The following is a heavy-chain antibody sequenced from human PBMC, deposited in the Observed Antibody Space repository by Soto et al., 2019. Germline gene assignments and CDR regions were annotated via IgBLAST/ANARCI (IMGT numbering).Heavy chain of an antibody. Sequence: SETLSLTCTVSGGSISSGGYYWSWIRQHPGKGLEWIGYIYYSGSTYYNPSLKSRVTISVDTSKNQFSLKLSSVTAADTAVYYCARGARITMVRAARWFDPWGQGTLVTVS. V-gene: IGHV4-31*03. D-gene: IGHD3-10*01. CDR2: IYYSGST. CDR3: ARGARITMVRAARWFDP. CDR1: GGSISSGGYY. J-gene: IGHJ5*02.